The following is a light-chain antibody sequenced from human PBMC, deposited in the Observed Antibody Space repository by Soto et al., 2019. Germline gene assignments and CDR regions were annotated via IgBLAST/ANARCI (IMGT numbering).Light chain of an antibody. J-gene: IGKJ5*01. CDR2: DAS. CDR3: QERSSWPPET. Sequence: EIVLTQSPATLSLSPGERATLSCRASQSVRSYLAWYQQKPGQSPRLLIYDASSRATGIPARFSGSVSGTDFTLTISSLEPEDFAVYYCQERSSWPPETFGQGTRLEIK. CDR1: QSVRSY. V-gene: IGKV3-11*01.